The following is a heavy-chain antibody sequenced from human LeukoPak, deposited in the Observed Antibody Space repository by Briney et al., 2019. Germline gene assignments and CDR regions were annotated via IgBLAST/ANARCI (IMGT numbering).Heavy chain of an antibody. D-gene: IGHD3-22*01. V-gene: IGHV4-34*01. CDR3: ARVRSSGYYLNYFDY. J-gene: IGHJ4*02. CDR1: GGSFSGYY. CDR2: INHSGST. Sequence: PSETLSLTCAVYGGSFSGYYWSWIRRPPGKGLEWIGEINHSGSTNYNPSLKSRVTISVDTSKNQFSLKLSSVTAADTAVYYCARVRSSGYYLNYFDYWGQGTLVTVSS.